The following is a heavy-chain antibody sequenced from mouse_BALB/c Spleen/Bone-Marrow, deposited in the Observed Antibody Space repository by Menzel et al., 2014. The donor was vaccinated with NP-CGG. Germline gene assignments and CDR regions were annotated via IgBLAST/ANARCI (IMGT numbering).Heavy chain of an antibody. J-gene: IGHJ3*01. CDR2: ITNGGGNT. CDR1: GFTFSGYT. D-gene: IGHD4-1*01. V-gene: IGHV5-12-2*01. Sequence: EVQLQQSGGGLVQPGGPLKLSCAASGFTFSGYTMSWVRQTPEKRLEWVAFITNGGGNTYYPDTVKGRFTISRDNAKNTLYLQMSSLKSEDTAIYYCTTLTGTSYWGQGTLVTVSA. CDR3: TTLTGTSY.